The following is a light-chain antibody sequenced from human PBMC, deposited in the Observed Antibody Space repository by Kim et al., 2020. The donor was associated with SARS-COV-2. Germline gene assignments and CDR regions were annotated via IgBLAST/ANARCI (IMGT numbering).Light chain of an antibody. V-gene: IGLV3-19*01. Sequence: SSELTQDPAVSVALGQTVTMTCQGDSLRSQFANWYQQSPGQAPVLVLHGRNNRPSGIPDRFSGSSSGDTASLTITGAQAEDEADYYCTSRDSSGYHVLFGGGTQLTVL. CDR2: GRN. CDR1: SLRSQF. J-gene: IGLJ2*01. CDR3: TSRDSSGYHVL.